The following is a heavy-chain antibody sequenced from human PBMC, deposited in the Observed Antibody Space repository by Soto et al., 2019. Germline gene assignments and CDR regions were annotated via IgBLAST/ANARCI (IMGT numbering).Heavy chain of an antibody. D-gene: IGHD3-10*01. Sequence: PGGSLRLSCAASGFTFEDYAMHWVRQAPGKGLEWVSSISWNSRSIDFADSVKGRFTISRDNADNSLYLQMNSLRAEDTALYYCAKDIFLGSGTYYTITNYGMDVWGQGTTVTVSS. V-gene: IGHV3-9*01. CDR3: AKDIFLGSGTYYTITNYGMDV. J-gene: IGHJ6*02. CDR2: ISWNSRSI. CDR1: GFTFEDYA.